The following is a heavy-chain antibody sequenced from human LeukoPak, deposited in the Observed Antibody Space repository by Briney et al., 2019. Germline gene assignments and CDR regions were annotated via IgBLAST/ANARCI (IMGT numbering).Heavy chain of an antibody. J-gene: IGHJ4*02. CDR3: ATDTGAYHFAY. Sequence: GGSLRLSCAASGFTFSSYGMTRVRQAPGQGLEWVSTVNDGGKNTHYADSVKGRFTISRDNAKNTLSLQMDSLRAEDSAIYYCATDTGAYHFAYWGQGTLVTVSS. CDR1: GFTFSSYG. V-gene: IGHV3-23*01. D-gene: IGHD2-8*02. CDR2: VNDGGKNT.